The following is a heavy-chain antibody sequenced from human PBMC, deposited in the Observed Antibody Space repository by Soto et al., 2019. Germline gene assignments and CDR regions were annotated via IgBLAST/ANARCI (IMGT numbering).Heavy chain of an antibody. D-gene: IGHD3-3*01. J-gene: IGHJ5*02. Sequence: ASVKVSCKASGGTFSSYAISWVRQAPGQGLEWMGGIIPIFGTANYAQKFQGRVTITADESTSTAYMELSSLRSEDTAVYYCARDKEITIFGVGGSWFDPWGQGTLVTVSS. CDR2: IIPIFGTA. CDR1: GGTFSSYA. CDR3: ARDKEITIFGVGGSWFDP. V-gene: IGHV1-69*13.